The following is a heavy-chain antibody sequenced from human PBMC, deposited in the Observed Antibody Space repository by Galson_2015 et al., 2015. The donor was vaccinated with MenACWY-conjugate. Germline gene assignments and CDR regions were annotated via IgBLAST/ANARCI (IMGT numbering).Heavy chain of an antibody. J-gene: IGHJ4*02. CDR2: IRTKPNNYGT. D-gene: IGHD4-17*01. CDR3: VRLSETDDGEYVPLGY. Sequence: SLRLSCAASGFTFSTSSMHWVRQAPGKGLEWVGRIRTKPNNYGTEYGASVMGRFTISRDDSQNTACLQMNGLKPEDTAMYYCVRLSETDDGEYVPLGYWGQGTLVTVSS. CDR1: GFTFSTSS. V-gene: IGHV3-73*01.